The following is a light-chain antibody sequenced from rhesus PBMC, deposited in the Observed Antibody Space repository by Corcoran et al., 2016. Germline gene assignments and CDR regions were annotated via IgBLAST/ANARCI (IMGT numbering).Light chain of an antibody. J-gene: IGKJ2*01. CDR2: KAS. CDR1: QRISSG. Sequence: DIQMTQSPSSLSASAGDTVTITCRASQRISSGLDWYQQKPGKALNCLIYKASSLQSGVPSRFSGRGSGTDFTLPIDNLPPDDFASYYCLQYNSSPYSFDQGTKVEIQ. V-gene: IGKV1-22*01. CDR3: LQYNSSPYS.